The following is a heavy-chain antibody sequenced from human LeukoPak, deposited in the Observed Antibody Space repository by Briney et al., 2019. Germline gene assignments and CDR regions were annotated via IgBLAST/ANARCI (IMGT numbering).Heavy chain of an antibody. V-gene: IGHV4-59*12. J-gene: IGHJ4*02. D-gene: IGHD5-24*01. CDR3: ARDRDGYNRFWDY. CDR2: ISYSGST. CDR1: GSSINVYY. Sequence: KPSETLSLTCTVSGSSINVYYWSWIRQFPGKGLDWIAYISYSGSTNYNPSLKSRVTMSVDTSKNQFSLKLSSVTAADTAVYYCARDRDGYNRFWDYWGQGTLVTVSS.